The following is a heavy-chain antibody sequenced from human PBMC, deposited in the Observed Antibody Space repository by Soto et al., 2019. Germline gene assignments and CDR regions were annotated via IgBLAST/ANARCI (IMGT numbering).Heavy chain of an antibody. CDR3: AKGILVKPPGTRTFDI. CDR1: GFTFINYA. V-gene: IGHV3-23*01. CDR2: IGGGDGST. J-gene: IGHJ3*02. D-gene: IGHD6-13*01. Sequence: EVQLLESGGGLVQPGGSLRLSCAASGFTFINYAMSWVRQAPGPGLEWVSTIGGGDGSTYYADSVKGRFTLSRDNSNSALYMQMNSLRVGDTAIYYCAKGILVKPPGTRTFDIWGQGTMVIVSS.